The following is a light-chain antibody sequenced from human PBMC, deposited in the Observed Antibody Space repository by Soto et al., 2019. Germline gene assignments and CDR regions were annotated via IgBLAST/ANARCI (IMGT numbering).Light chain of an antibody. CDR1: QSISVW. CDR2: RAS. J-gene: IGKJ1*01. V-gene: IGKV1-5*03. Sequence: DIQMTQSPSTLSASVGDRVTITCRASQSISVWLSWYQQKPGKAPKLLIYRASSLESGVPSRFSGSGSGTEFTLTISSLQPDDSATYYCQQYSGYPWTFGQGTKVEIK. CDR3: QQYSGYPWT.